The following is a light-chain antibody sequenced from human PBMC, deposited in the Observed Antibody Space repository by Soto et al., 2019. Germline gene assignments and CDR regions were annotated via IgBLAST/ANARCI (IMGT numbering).Light chain of an antibody. CDR2: GNS. V-gene: IGLV1-40*01. Sequence: QSVLTQPPSVSGAPGQRVTISCTGSSSNIGAGYDVQWYQQLPGTAPKLLIYGNSNRPSGVPDRFSGSKSGTSASLAITGLQAEDEADYYCQSYDNSLSVYVFGTGTKVTVL. CDR1: SSNIGAGYD. CDR3: QSYDNSLSVYV. J-gene: IGLJ1*01.